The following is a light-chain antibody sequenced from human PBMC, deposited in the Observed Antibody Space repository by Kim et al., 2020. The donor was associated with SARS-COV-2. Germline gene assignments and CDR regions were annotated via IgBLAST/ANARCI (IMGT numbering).Light chain of an antibody. CDR2: DAS. J-gene: IGKJ4*01. CDR3: HHRSDWPLT. Sequence: EIVLTQSPATLSLSPGERATLSCRASQSVNTFLAWYQQKPGQAPSLLIYDASNRATGVPARFSGSGSGTDFTLTISSLEPEDFAVYYCHHRSDWPLTCGGGTKVDIK. V-gene: IGKV3-11*01. CDR1: QSVNTF.